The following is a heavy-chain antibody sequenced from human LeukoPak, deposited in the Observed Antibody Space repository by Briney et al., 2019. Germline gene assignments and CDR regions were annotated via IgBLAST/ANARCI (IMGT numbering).Heavy chain of an antibody. CDR1: GYSENFYG. Sequence: ASVKVSCKTSGYSENFYGITWVRQVAGQGLEWMGWISAQHGQTEYAPNSQDRVTMTTHTYTNPAYMELRSLRSDDTAVYYCAGSLGYCTSNVCYLKYWGQGTLVTVSS. D-gene: IGHD2-8*01. CDR2: ISAQHGQT. CDR3: AGSLGYCTSNVCYLKY. V-gene: IGHV1-18*01. J-gene: IGHJ4*02.